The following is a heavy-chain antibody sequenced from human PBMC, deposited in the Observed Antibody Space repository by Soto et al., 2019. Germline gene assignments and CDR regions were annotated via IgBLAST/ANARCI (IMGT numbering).Heavy chain of an antibody. D-gene: IGHD3-10*01. CDR2: INHSGST. CDR1: GGSFSGYY. CDR3: ARGGFGGSRSYYKNWFDS. Sequence: QVQLQQWGAGLLKPSETLSLTCAVYGGSFSGYYWSWIRQTPGKGLEWIGEINHSGSTNYNPSLKSRVTISVDTSKTQFSLKLSSVTAADTSVYYCARGGFGGSRSYYKNWFDSLGQGTLVTVSS. V-gene: IGHV4-34*01. J-gene: IGHJ5*01.